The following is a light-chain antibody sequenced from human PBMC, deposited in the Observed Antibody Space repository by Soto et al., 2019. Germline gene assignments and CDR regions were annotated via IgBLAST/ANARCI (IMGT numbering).Light chain of an antibody. V-gene: IGLV2-14*01. J-gene: IGLJ1*01. CDR3: SSFKGTNSFV. CDR1: SSDVANYNY. Sequence: QSALAQPASVSGSPGQSITISCTGTSSDVANYNYVSWYRQHPGKAPRLMIYEVSNRPSGVSNRFSGSKSGNTASLTISGLQTEDEADYYCSSFKGTNSFVFGTGTKVTVL. CDR2: EVS.